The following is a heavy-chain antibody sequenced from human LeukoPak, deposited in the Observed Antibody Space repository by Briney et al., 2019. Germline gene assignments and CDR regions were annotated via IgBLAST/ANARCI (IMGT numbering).Heavy chain of an antibody. D-gene: IGHD3-16*01. J-gene: IGHJ6*02. Sequence: PSETLSLTCIVSGGSMRSSSYYWGWIRQPPGKGLEWIGSIYYSGSTYYNTSLKSRVTISIDTSKNEFSLKLSSVTAADTAVYHCALLGWHEVGEDYYYYGMDVWGQGTTVTVSS. CDR2: IYYSGST. CDR1: GGSMRSSSYY. V-gene: IGHV4-39*07. CDR3: ALLGWHEVGEDYYYYGMDV.